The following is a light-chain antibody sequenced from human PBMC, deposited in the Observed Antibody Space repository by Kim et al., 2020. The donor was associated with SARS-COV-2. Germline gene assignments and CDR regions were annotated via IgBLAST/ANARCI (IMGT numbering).Light chain of an antibody. CDR3: QEYKSARWT. CDR2: AAS. J-gene: IGKJ1*01. V-gene: IGKV1-27*01. Sequence: ASVGDRVTITCRASQNIRNYLAWYQHKPGRAPKLLVYAASGLQSGVPSRFSGSGSGTDFTLSISSLQPEDFATYLCQEYKSARWTFGQGTKVEIK. CDR1: QNIRNY.